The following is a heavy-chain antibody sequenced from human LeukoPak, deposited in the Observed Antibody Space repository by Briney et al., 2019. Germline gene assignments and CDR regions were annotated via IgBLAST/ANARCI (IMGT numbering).Heavy chain of an antibody. CDR3: ARDRTDYVRFDF. CDR1: GGSISSSSYY. J-gene: IGHJ4*02. CDR2: IYYSGST. D-gene: IGHD4-17*01. V-gene: IGHV4-39*07. Sequence: PSETLSLTCTVSGGSISSSSYYWGWIRQPPGKGLEWIGSIYYSGSTYYNPSLKSRVTISVDTSKNQFSLRLNSVTAADTAVYYCARDRTDYVRFDFWGQGTLVTVSS.